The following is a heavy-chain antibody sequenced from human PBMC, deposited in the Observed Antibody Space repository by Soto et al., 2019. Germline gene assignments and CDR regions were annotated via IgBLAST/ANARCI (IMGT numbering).Heavy chain of an antibody. CDR1: GFTFSSYA. V-gene: IGHV3-23*01. Sequence: EVQLLESGGGLVQPGGSLRLSCAASGFTFSSYAMSWVRQAPGKGLEWVSAISGSGGSTYYADSVKGRFTISRDKSKNTLYLQTNRLRAEDTAVYYCAKDDRAYGYLQSGYWGQGTLVTVSS. CDR2: ISGSGGST. CDR3: AKDDRAYGYLQSGY. J-gene: IGHJ4*02. D-gene: IGHD4-17*01.